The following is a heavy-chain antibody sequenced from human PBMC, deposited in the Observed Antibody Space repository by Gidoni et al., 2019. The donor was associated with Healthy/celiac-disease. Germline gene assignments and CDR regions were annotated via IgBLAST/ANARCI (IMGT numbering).Heavy chain of an antibody. J-gene: IGHJ1*01. Sequence: EVQLVESGGGLVQPGGSLRLSCAASGFPFSSYWMHWVRQAPGKGLVWVSRINSDGSSTSYADSVKGRFTIARDNAKNTLYLQMNSLRAEDTAVYYCARADTYYYDSSGYYGEYFQHWGQGTLVTVSS. CDR3: ARADTYYYDSSGYYGEYFQH. V-gene: IGHV3-74*01. CDR2: INSDGSST. CDR1: GFPFSSYW. D-gene: IGHD3-22*01.